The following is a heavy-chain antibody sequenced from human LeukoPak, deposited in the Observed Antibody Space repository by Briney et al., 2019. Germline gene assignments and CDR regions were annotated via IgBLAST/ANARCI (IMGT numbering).Heavy chain of an antibody. Sequence: SVKVSCKASGGTFSSYAISWVRQAPGQGLEWMGGIIPIFGTANYAQKFQGRVTITADESTSTAYMELSSLRSEDTAVYYCAREPRGGSSSFNWFDPWGQGTLVTVSS. CDR3: AREPRGGSSSFNWFDP. D-gene: IGHD6-6*01. CDR1: GGTFSSYA. CDR2: IIPIFGTA. V-gene: IGHV1-69*01. J-gene: IGHJ5*02.